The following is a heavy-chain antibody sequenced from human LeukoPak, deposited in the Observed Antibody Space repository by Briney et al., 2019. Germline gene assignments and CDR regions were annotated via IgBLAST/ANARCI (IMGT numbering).Heavy chain of an antibody. J-gene: IGHJ4*02. D-gene: IGHD3-9*01. CDR1: GGSISSYY. CDR3: ASRDRPYYDILTGYPY. CDR2: IYYSGST. V-gene: IGHV4-59*01. Sequence: PSETLSLTYTVSGGSISSYYWSWIRQPPGKGLEWIGHIYYSGSTNYNPSLKSRVTISVDTSKNQFSLKLSSVTAADTAVYYCASRDRPYYDILTGYPYWGQGTLVTVSS.